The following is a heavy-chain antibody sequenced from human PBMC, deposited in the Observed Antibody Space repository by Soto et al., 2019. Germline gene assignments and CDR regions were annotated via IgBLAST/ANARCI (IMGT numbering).Heavy chain of an antibody. V-gene: IGHV5-51*03. D-gene: IGHD3-22*01. CDR2: IYPGDSDT. CDR1: GYTFINYW. CDR3: ARVYDSSGYYYGKSYFYGMDV. J-gene: IGHJ6*02. Sequence: PVESLKIACKGSGYTFINYWICCLLQVPVKVLKWMGTIYPGDSDTAYSPSFQGQVTISADESTSTAYLQWRSLKASDTAVYYCARVYDSSGYYYGKSYFYGMDVWGQGTTVTVSS.